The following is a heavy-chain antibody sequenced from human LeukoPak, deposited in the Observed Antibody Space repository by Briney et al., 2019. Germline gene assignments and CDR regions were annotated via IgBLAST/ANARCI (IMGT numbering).Heavy chain of an antibody. CDR3: ARDTPYRAVAGTGNDAFDI. J-gene: IGHJ3*02. CDR1: GGSISSGSYY. CDR2: INHSGST. V-gene: IGHV4-39*07. Sequence: PSETLSLTCTVSGGSISSGSYYWSWIRQPPGKGLEWIGEINHSGSTNYNPSLKSRVTISVDTSKNQFSLKLSSVTAADTAVYYCARDTPYRAVAGTGNDAFDIWGQGTMVTVSS. D-gene: IGHD6-19*01.